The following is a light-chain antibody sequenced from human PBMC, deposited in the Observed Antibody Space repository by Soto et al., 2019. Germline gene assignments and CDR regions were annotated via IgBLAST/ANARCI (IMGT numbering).Light chain of an antibody. Sequence: EILLTQSPGILSLSPGERATLSCRASQSVSSSYLAWYQQKPGQAPRLLIYGASSRATGIPDRFSGSGSGTDFTLTISRLEPEDFAVYYCQQYGSSPLTFGGGTKV. V-gene: IGKV3-20*01. CDR1: QSVSSSY. CDR2: GAS. CDR3: QQYGSSPLT. J-gene: IGKJ4*01.